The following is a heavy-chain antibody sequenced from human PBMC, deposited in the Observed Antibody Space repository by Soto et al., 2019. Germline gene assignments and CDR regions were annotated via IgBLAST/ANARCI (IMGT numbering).Heavy chain of an antibody. CDR3: AREGAPAAKMFDF. J-gene: IGHJ4*02. D-gene: IGHD2-2*01. CDR1: GYTLTSYY. V-gene: IGHV1-46*01. CDR2: ISPNGAWG. Sequence: QVQLVQSGAEVKVPGASVRVSCKASGYTLTSYYMHCVRQAPGQGLEWMGFISPNGAWGDNAQKFQGRLTVSKDTPTKTLHMDLSSLGSEDTAIYYCAREGAPAAKMFDFWGQGTLVTVSS.